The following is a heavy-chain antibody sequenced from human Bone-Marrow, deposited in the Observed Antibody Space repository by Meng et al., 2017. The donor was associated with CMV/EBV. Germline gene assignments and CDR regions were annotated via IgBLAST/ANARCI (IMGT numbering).Heavy chain of an antibody. CDR3: ARAGGSGSYYNVRYYYGMDV. D-gene: IGHD3-10*01. V-gene: IGHV1-69*05. Sequence: SVKVSCKASGGTFSSYAISWVRQAPGQGLEWMGGIIPIFGTANYAQKFQGRVTMTRDTSTSTVCMELSSLGSEDTAVSYCARAGGSGSYYNVRYYYGMDVWGQGTTVTVSS. J-gene: IGHJ6*02. CDR1: GGTFSSYA. CDR2: IIPIFGTA.